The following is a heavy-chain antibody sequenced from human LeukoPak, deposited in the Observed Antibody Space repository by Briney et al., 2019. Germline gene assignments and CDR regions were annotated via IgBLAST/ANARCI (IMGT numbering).Heavy chain of an antibody. V-gene: IGHV3-48*03. Sequence: PGGSLRLSCAASGFTFSSYEMNWVRQAPGKGLEWVSFISSSSSAIKYADTVKGRFTISRDNAKNSLYLHMNSLRAEDTAVYYCARGVRFLLYWGQGTLVTVSS. CDR3: ARGVRFLLY. CDR2: ISSSSSAI. CDR1: GFTFSSYE. D-gene: IGHD3-3*01. J-gene: IGHJ4*02.